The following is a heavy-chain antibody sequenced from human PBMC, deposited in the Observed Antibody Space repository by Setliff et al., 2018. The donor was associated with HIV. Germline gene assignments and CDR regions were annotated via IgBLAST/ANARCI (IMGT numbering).Heavy chain of an antibody. J-gene: IGHJ4*02. Sequence: GGSLRLSCAASGFTFSSYSMNWVRQAPGKGLEWVAFIRSKAYGGTTEYAASVKGRFSISRDDSKSIAYLQMNSLKAEDTAVYYCTRVSAWIQLTYYFDYWGQGTLVTVSS. D-gene: IGHD5-18*01. CDR3: TRVSAWIQLTYYFDY. CDR2: IRSKAYGGTT. CDR1: GFTFSSYS. V-gene: IGHV3-49*04.